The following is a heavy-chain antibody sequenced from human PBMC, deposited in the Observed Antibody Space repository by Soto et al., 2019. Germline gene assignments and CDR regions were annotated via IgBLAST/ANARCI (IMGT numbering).Heavy chain of an antibody. D-gene: IGHD1-26*01. CDR3: ASINRGSYSGTYYGMDV. Sequence: PSETLSLTCTVSGGSISSSSYYWGWIRQPPGKGLEWIGSIYYSGSTYYNPSLKSRVTISVDTSKNQFSLKLSSVTAADAAVYYCASINRGSYSGTYYGMDVWGQGTTVTVSS. J-gene: IGHJ6*02. V-gene: IGHV4-39*01. CDR1: GGSISSSSYY. CDR2: IYYSGST.